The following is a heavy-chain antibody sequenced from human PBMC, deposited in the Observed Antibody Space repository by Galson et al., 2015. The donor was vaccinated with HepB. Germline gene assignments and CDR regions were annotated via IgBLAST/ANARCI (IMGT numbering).Heavy chain of an antibody. CDR1: GYTFTGYY. CDR2: INPNSGGT. CDR3: ARARVAYCSGGGCYEDHFDY. D-gene: IGHD2-15*01. J-gene: IGHJ4*02. Sequence: SVKVSCKASGYTFTGYYMHWVRQAPGQGLEWMGWINPNSGGTNYAQKFQGWVTMTRDTAISTAYMELSRLRSDDTAVYYCARARVAYCSGGGCYEDHFDYWGQGTLVTVSS. V-gene: IGHV1-2*04.